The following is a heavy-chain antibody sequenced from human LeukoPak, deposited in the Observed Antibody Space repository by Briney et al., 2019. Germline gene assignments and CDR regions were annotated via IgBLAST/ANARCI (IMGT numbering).Heavy chain of an antibody. V-gene: IGHV3-7*04. CDR3: ARGIDEWLYLYY. J-gene: IGHJ4*02. CDR2: MNRDGSEV. CDR1: GCPFAPFW. D-gene: IGHD3-22*01. Sequence: PGGSLRLSCAASGCPFAPFWMTWVRQAPGKGPEFVATMNRDGSEVAYGDSVRDRFTISRDNAKNSLYLQMYSLRAEDTAVYYCARGIDEWLYLYYWGQGALVTVSS.